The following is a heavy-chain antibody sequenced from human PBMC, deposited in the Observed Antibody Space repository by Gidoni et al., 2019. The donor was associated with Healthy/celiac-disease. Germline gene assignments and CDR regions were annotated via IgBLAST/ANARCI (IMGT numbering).Heavy chain of an antibody. V-gene: IGHV3-30*18. J-gene: IGHJ4*02. CDR2: ISYDGSNK. CDR1: GFTFSSYG. Sequence: QVQLVESGGGVVQPGRSLRLSCAAYGFTFSSYGMHWGRQAPGKGLEWVAVISYDGSNKDYADSVKGRFTISRDNSKNTLDLQMNSLRAEDTAVYYCAKDLARYCSGGSCYSIDYWGQGTLVTVSS. D-gene: IGHD2-15*01. CDR3: AKDLARYCSGGSCYSIDY.